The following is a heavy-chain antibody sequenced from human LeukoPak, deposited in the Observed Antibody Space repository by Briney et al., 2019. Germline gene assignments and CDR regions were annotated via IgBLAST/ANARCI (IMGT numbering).Heavy chain of an antibody. V-gene: IGHV3-74*01. J-gene: IGHJ6*03. Sequence: PGGSLRLSCAASGFTFSDYWMHWVRQAPGKGLVGVSRINSDGRITSYADSVKGRFTISRDNAKNSLYLQMNSLRVEDTAVYYCAREGDSSGWFYRYYYYMDVWGKGTTVTISS. CDR3: AREGDSSGWFYRYYYYMDV. D-gene: IGHD6-19*01. CDR1: GFTFSDYW. CDR2: INSDGRIT.